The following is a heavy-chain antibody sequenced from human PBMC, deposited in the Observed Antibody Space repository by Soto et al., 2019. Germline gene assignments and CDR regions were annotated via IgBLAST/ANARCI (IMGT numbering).Heavy chain of an antibody. CDR2: IYHSGST. Sequence: TLSLTCAVSGGSISSGGYSWSWIRQPPGKGLEWIGYIYHSGSTYYNPSLKSRVTISVDRSKNQFSLKLSSVTAADTAVYYCARAPLENFWSDTFDYWGQGTLVTVSS. CDR3: ARAPLENFWSDTFDY. D-gene: IGHD3-3*01. J-gene: IGHJ4*02. V-gene: IGHV4-30-2*01. CDR1: GGSISSGGYS.